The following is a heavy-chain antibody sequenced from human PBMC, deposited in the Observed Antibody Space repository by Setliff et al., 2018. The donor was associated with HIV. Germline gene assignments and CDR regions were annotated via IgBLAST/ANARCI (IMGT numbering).Heavy chain of an antibody. V-gene: IGHV1-69-2*01. D-gene: IGHD3-16*01. CDR2: IDPDRGDT. CDR1: GYTFPDYY. Sequence: ASVNVSCKVSGYTFPDYYMQWVRQAPGKGLEWMGLIDPDRGDTVYAEKFQGRVTITADRSIDIAYMKLSSLTSEDTAMYFCAWGTQRPIDSWGQGTLVTVSS. CDR3: AWGTQRPIDS. J-gene: IGHJ4*02.